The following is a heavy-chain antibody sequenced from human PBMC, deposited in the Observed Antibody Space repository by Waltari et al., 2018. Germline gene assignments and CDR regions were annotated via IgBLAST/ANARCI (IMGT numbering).Heavy chain of an antibody. CDR3: ATDRSSEYTLDY. CDR2: FDPEDGET. V-gene: IGHV1-24*01. D-gene: IGHD6-6*01. Sequence: VKVSCKVSGYTLTELSMHWVRQAPGKGLEWMGGFDPEDGETIYAQKFQGRVTMTEDTSTDTAYMELSSLRSEDTAVYYCATDRSSEYTLDYWGQGTLVTVSS. CDR1: GYTLTELS. J-gene: IGHJ4*02.